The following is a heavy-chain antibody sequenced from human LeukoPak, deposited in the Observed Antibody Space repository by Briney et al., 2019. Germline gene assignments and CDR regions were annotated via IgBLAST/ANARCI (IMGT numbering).Heavy chain of an antibody. J-gene: IGHJ4*02. Sequence: PGGSLRLSCAASGFTFSSYNMNWVRQAPGKGLEWVSSISSSSSYIYYADSVKGRFPISRDNAKNSLYLQMNSLRAEDTAVYYCARERGYSYGYGDYWGQGTLVTVSS. CDR2: ISSSSSYI. V-gene: IGHV3-21*01. CDR1: GFTFSSYN. D-gene: IGHD5-18*01. CDR3: ARERGYSYGYGDY.